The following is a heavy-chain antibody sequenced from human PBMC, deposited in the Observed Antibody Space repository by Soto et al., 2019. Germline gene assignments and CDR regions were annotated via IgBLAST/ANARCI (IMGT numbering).Heavy chain of an antibody. CDR2: FSGGSGTT. D-gene: IGHD1-1*01. J-gene: IGHJ4*02. V-gene: IGHV3-23*01. CDR1: GFSLSTYG. CDR3: AKWNGYGDY. Sequence: DVQLLESGGGLVQPGGSLRLSCAASGFSLSTYGVTWVRQAPGKGLEWVSGFSGGSGTTHYADSVKGRFSITRDNSKNTAHLEMNSLRVEDTAIYYCAKWNGYGDYWGQGILVTVSS.